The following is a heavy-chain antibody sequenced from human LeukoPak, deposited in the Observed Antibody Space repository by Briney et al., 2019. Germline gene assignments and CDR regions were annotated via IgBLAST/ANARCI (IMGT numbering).Heavy chain of an antibody. CDR3: AKEGTDPSIAAAGPGVLTY. CDR1: GFTFSDYY. Sequence: QSGGSLRLSCAASGFTFSDYYMSWIRQAPGKGLEWVSAISGSGGSTYYADSVKGRFTISRDNSKNTLYLQMNSLRAEDTAVYYCAKEGTDPSIAAAGPGVLTYWGQGTLVTVSS. D-gene: IGHD6-13*01. CDR2: ISGSGGST. V-gene: IGHV3-23*01. J-gene: IGHJ4*02.